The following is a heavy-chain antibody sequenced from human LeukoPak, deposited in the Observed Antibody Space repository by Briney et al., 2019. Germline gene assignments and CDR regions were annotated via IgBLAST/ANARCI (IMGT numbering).Heavy chain of an antibody. CDR3: ARAHSSSWYGVRFDP. CDR1: GGSISSYY. CDR2: IYYSGST. Sequence: SETLSLTCTVSGGSISSYYWSWIRQPPGKGLEWIGYIYYSGSTNYNPSLKSRVTISVDTSKNQFSLKLSSVTAADTAVYYCARAHSSSWYGVRFDPWGQGTLVTVSS. D-gene: IGHD6-13*01. J-gene: IGHJ5*02. V-gene: IGHV4-59*01.